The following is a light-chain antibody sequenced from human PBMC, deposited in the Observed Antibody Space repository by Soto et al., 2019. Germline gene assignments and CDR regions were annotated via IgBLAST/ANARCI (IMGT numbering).Light chain of an antibody. J-gene: IGKJ1*01. V-gene: IGKV3-20*01. CDR1: QSVSSSY. Sequence: EIVLTQSPGTLSLSPGERATLSCRASQSVSSSYLAWYQQKPDQAPRLLIYGASSMATGIPDKFSGSGSETDFSLTISRLEPEDFAVCYCQQYASSHRTFGQGTKVEIK. CDR2: GAS. CDR3: QQYASSHRT.